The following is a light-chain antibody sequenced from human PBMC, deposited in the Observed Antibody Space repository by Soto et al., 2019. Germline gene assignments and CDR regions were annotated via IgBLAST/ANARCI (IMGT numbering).Light chain of an antibody. CDR3: QSYDSSLSGLV. CDR2: TNS. Sequence: QSVLTQPPSVSGAPGQRVTISCTGSSSNIGAGYDVHWYQHPPGTAPKILVYTNSNRPSGVPDRFSGSKSGSSASLAITGLQDDDEADYYCQSYDSSLSGLVFGGGTKVTVL. V-gene: IGLV1-40*01. J-gene: IGLJ1*01. CDR1: SSNIGAGYD.